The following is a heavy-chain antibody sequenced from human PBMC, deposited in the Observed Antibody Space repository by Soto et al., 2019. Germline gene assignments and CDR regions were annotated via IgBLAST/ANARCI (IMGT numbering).Heavy chain of an antibody. J-gene: IGHJ6*02. Sequence: SETLSLTCAVYGGSFSDYYWTWIRQPPGKGLEWIGEIHHSGSTNYNPSLKSRVTISLDTSKNQFSLKLSSVTAADTAVYYCARDLRFRGFYGMDVWGQGTTVTV. CDR1: GGSFSDYY. D-gene: IGHD3-10*01. CDR3: ARDLRFRGFYGMDV. V-gene: IGHV4-34*01. CDR2: IHHSGST.